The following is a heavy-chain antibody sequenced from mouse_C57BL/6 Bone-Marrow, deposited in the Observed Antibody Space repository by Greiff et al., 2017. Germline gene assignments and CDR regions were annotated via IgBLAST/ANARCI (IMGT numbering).Heavy chain of an antibody. CDR2: ISSGGSYT. Sequence: VQLQQSGGDLVKPGGSLKLSCAASGFTFSSYGMSWVRQTPDKRLEWVATISSGGSYTYYPDSVKGRFTISRDNAKNTLYLQMSSLKSEDTAMYYCATTVVATNDYWGQGTTLTVSS. CDR1: GFTFSSYG. CDR3: ATTVVATNDY. J-gene: IGHJ2*01. D-gene: IGHD1-1*01. V-gene: IGHV5-6*01.